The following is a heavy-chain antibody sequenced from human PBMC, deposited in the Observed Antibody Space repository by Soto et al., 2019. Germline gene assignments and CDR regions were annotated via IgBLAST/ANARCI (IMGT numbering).Heavy chain of an antibody. D-gene: IGHD2-15*01. J-gene: IGHJ5*02. CDR3: TIDPDVAWWFSQGWFDP. Sequence: EVQLLESGGGLVQPGGSLRLSCAASGFAFSSYAMSWVRQSSGKGLEWVAAIGGDGASTYYADSVRGRFIISRDNSKNALFLHITSVRAEDTAVYYCTIDPDVAWWFSQGWFDPWGQGSLVTVSS. CDR1: GFAFSSYA. V-gene: IGHV3-23*01. CDR2: IGGDGAST.